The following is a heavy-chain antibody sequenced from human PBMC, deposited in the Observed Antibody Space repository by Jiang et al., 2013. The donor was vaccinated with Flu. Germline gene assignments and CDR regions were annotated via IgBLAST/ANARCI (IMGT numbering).Heavy chain of an antibody. V-gene: IGHV1-46*03. Sequence: GAEVRSLGPSVKVSCKASGYIFTSYHIHWVRQAPGQGLEWMGIINPSGGSTNYAQKFQGRVTMTRDTSTSTVYMELSSLRSEDTAVYYCARGYGDFDYWGQGTLVTVSS. J-gene: IGHJ4*02. D-gene: IGHD1-14*01. CDR3: ARGYGDFDY. CDR1: GYIFTSYH. CDR2: INPSGGST.